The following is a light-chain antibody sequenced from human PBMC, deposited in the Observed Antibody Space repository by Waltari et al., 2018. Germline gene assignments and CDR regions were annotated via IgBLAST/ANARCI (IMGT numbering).Light chain of an antibody. CDR3: MQGSYWPFT. CDR1: QSLVFSDGNTY. J-gene: IGKJ3*01. Sequence: EVVMTQSPLSLPVTLGQPASIPCWSSQSLVFSDGNTYLNWFQQRPGQSPRRLIYQVSNRDSGVPDRFSGSGSGTDFTLKISRVEAEDVGVYYCMQGSYWPFTFGPGTKVDIK. CDR2: QVS. V-gene: IGKV2-30*01.